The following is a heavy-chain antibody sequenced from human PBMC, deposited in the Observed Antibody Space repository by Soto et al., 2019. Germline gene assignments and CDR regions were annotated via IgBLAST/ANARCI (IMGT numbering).Heavy chain of an antibody. Sequence: QVQLVQSGAEVKKPGSSVKVSCKASGGTFSSYTISWVRQAPGQGLEWMGRIIPILGIANYAQKFQGRVTITADKSTSTAYMERSSLRSEDTAVYYCARDRRLSGWYDGHDAFDIWGQGTMVTVSS. CDR1: GGTFSSYT. CDR3: ARDRRLSGWYDGHDAFDI. D-gene: IGHD6-19*01. CDR2: IIPILGIA. V-gene: IGHV1-69*08. J-gene: IGHJ3*02.